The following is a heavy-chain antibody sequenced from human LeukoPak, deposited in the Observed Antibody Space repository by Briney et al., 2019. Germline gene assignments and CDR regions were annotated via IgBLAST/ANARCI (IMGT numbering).Heavy chain of an antibody. Sequence: GGSLTLSCAASGFIFSSHSMIWVRPPPGKGRECVSLISVSSTYIYYAYSVKARFTITRDNAKTALYLLMNSLRAEDAAVYYCARGESTGSECFDYCGQGALVTVSS. V-gene: IGHV3-21*01. J-gene: IGHJ4*02. CDR2: ISVSSTYI. CDR1: GFIFSSHS. D-gene: IGHD1-1*01. CDR3: ARGESTGSECFDY.